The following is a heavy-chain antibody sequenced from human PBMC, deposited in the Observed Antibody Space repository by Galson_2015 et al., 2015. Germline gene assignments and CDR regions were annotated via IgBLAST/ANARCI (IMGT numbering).Heavy chain of an antibody. D-gene: IGHD1-1*01. CDR1: GDCVSSNSAA. CDR3: ARTSAIGTDY. V-gene: IGHV6-1*01. CDR2: TYYNSKWYN. Sequence: CAISGDCVSSNSAAWNWIRQSPSRGLEWLGRTYYNSKWYNDYASSVKSRISISPDTSKNQFSLHLNSVTPEDTAVYYCARTSAIGTDYWGQGTLVTVSS. J-gene: IGHJ4*02.